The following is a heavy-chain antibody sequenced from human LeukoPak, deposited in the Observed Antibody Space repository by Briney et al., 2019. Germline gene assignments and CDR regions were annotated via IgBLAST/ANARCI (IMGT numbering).Heavy chain of an antibody. Sequence: SETLSLTCTVSGGSISSGSYYWSWIRQPAGKGLEWIGRIYTSGSTNYNPSLKSRVTISVDTSKNQFSLKLSSVTAADTAVYYCAREVITFGGVIDWGQGTLVTVSS. J-gene: IGHJ4*02. CDR1: GGSISSGSYY. CDR2: IYTSGST. D-gene: IGHD3-16*02. V-gene: IGHV4-61*02. CDR3: AREVITFGGVID.